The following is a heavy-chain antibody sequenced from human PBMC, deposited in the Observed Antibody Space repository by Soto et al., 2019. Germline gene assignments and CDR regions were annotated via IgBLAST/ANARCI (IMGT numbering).Heavy chain of an antibody. CDR2: IWHDRNNK. V-gene: IGHV3-33*01. Sequence: GGSLRLSFAAFGFNFSNYGMHWVRRAPGKGLEWVAIIWHDRNNKYNADSLRGRLIISRDNSKTRLNLQMNSLRAEDTAVYYFAGGLVGASDPHGLDVWGQGTPVTVSS. CDR1: GFNFSNYG. CDR3: AGGLVGASDPHGLDV. J-gene: IGHJ6*02. D-gene: IGHD1-26*01.